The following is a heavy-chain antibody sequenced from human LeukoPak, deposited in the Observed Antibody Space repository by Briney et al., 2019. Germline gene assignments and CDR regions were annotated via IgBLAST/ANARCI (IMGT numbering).Heavy chain of an antibody. CDR3: ARGATLGGGGFDI. J-gene: IGHJ3*02. CDR2: IYYSGST. V-gene: IGHV4-59*01. D-gene: IGHD2-21*01. CDR1: GGSMSRYY. Sequence: PSETLSLTCSVSGGSMSRYYWSWIRQPPGKGLEWIGYIYYSGSTNYNPSLKSRVTISVDTSKNQFSLKLSSVTAADTAVYYCARGATLGGGGFDIWGQGTMVTVSS.